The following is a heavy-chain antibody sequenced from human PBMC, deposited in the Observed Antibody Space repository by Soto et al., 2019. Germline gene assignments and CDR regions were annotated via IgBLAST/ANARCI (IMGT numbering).Heavy chain of an antibody. D-gene: IGHD3-10*01. Sequence: SEPMSLTCSVGDGSSIGFYWSWIRQTTGKGLEWIGYIYYSGSTNYNPSLKSRVTISVDTSKNQFSLKLTSVTAADTAVYYCARQGFGAQHGLVDVRGQGTTVTVSS. CDR1: DGSSIGFY. J-gene: IGHJ6*02. CDR2: IYYSGST. V-gene: IGHV4-59*08. CDR3: ARQGFGAQHGLVDV.